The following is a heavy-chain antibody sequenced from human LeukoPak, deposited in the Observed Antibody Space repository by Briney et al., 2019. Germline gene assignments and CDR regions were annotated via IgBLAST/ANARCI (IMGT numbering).Heavy chain of an antibody. CDR1: GYSISSGYY. CDR2: IYHSGST. J-gene: IGHJ6*03. V-gene: IGHV4-38-2*01. D-gene: IGHD6-6*01. Sequence: SETLSLTCAVSGYSISSGYYWGWIRQPPGKGLEWIGSIYHSGSTYYNPSLKSPVTISVDTSKNQFSLKLSSVTAADTAVYYCARRAPSPYYMDVWGKGTTVTVSS. CDR3: ARRAPSPYYMDV.